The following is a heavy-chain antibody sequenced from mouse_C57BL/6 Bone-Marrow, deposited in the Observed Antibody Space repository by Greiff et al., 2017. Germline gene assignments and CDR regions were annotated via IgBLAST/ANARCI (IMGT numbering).Heavy chain of an antibody. V-gene: IGHV1-55*01. CDR2: IYPDSGST. CDR1: GYTFTSYW. J-gene: IGHJ4*01. D-gene: IGHD2-4*01. Sequence: QVQLQQSGAELVKPGASVKMSCKASGYTFTSYWITWVKQRPGQGLEWIGDIYPDSGSTKYNEKFNSKATLTVDTSSSTAYMQLSSLTSEDSAVYYGANIYYDGYYAMDYWGQGTSVTVSS. CDR3: ANIYYDGYYAMDY.